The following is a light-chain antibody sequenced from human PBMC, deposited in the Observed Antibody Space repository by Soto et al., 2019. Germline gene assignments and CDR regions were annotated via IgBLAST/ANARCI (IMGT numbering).Light chain of an antibody. J-gene: IGKJ2*01. V-gene: IGKV1-39*01. CDR1: QSISAY. CDR3: QQSHSSEYS. Sequence: IQLTQSPSSLSASVGDRVTITCRTSQSISAYLNWYRQQPGQAPELLIYATSNLHSGVPSRFSGSGSVTEFSLTINSLQPEDLATYYCQQSHSSEYSFGQGTMLEIK. CDR2: ATS.